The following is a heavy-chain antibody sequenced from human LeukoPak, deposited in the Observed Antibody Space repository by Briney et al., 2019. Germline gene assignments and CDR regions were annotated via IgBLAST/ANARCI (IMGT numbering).Heavy chain of an antibody. D-gene: IGHD6-13*01. CDR1: GFTFSSYG. V-gene: IGHV3-30*02. J-gene: IGHJ4*02. CDR2: IRYDGSNK. CDR3: AKGRAAAGSKMYY. Sequence: GGSLRLSCAASGFTFSSYGMHWVRQAPGKGLEWVAFIRYDGSNKYYADSVKGRFTISRDNSKNTLYLQMNSLRAEDTAVYYCAKGRAAAGSKMYYWGQGTLVTVSS.